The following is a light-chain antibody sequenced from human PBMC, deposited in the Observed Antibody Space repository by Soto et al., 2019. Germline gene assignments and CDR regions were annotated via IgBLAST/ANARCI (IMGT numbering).Light chain of an antibody. CDR1: QSVSSN. CDR3: QQYNNWPFT. J-gene: IGKJ3*01. CDR2: GAS. Sequence: EIVMTQSPATLSVSPGERATLSCRASQSVSSNLAWYQQKPGQAPRLLIYGASTRATGIPARFSGSGSGTEFTLTISSLQSEEFAVYYCQQYNNWPFTFGPGTKVYIK. V-gene: IGKV3-15*01.